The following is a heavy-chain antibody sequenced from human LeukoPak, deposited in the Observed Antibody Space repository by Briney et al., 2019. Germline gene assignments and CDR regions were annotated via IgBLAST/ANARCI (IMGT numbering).Heavy chain of an antibody. CDR2: IYYSGST. J-gene: IGHJ6*03. Sequence: PGGSLRLSCAASGFTFSSYEMNWIRQAPGKGLEWIGSIYYSGSTNYNPSLKSRVTMSVDTSKNQSSLKLSSVTAADTAVYYCARVSLSWGYYYMDVWGKGTTVTISS. V-gene: IGHV4-59*12. CDR1: GFTFSSYE. CDR3: ARVSLSWGYYYMDV. D-gene: IGHD3-16*02.